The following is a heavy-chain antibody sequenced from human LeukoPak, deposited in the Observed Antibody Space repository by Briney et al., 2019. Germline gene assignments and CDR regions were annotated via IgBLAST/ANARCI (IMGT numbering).Heavy chain of an antibody. V-gene: IGHV3-23*01. CDR1: GFTLSNHA. D-gene: IGHD6-6*01. CDR3: AHSRSIANFDY. Sequence: TGGSLRLSCAASGFTLSNHAMIWVRQAPGKGLEWDSSISGSGAMTYYADSVKGRFTISRDNAMDTLYLQMNSLRAEDTAVYYCAHSRSIANFDYWGQGTLVTVSS. CDR2: ISGSGAMT. J-gene: IGHJ4*02.